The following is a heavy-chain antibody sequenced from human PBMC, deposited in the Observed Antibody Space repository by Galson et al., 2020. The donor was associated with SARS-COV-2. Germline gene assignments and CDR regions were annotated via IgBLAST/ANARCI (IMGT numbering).Heavy chain of an antibody. J-gene: IGHJ4*02. D-gene: IGHD6-13*01. CDR1: GFTFSSYG. Sequence: GESLKISCAASGFTFSSYGMHWVRQAPGKGLEWVAVIWYDGSNKYYADSVKGRFTISRDNSKNTLYLQMNSLRAEDTAVYYCARDVPDSSGWFGSYFDYWGQGTLVTVSS. CDR2: IWYDGSNK. CDR3: ARDVPDSSGWFGSYFDY. V-gene: IGHV3-33*01.